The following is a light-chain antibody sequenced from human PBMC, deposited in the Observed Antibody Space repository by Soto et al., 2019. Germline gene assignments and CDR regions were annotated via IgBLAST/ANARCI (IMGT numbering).Light chain of an antibody. V-gene: IGKV1-5*03. CDR3: QQYESYSPLT. CDR1: QTISSW. Sequence: DIQVTQSPSTLSGSVGDRVSITCRASQTISSWLAWYQQKPGKAPKLLIYKASTLKSGVPSRFSGRRSGTEFTLTIAGLQPEDFATYYCQQYESYSPLTFGGGTKVDNK. CDR2: KAS. J-gene: IGKJ4*01.